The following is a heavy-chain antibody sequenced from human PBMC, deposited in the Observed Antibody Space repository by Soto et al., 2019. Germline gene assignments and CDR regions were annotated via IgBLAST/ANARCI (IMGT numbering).Heavy chain of an antibody. V-gene: IGHV4-34*01. CDR2: INHSGST. CDR3: ARYNDHRDAFAI. Sequence: SETLSLTCAVYGGSFSGYYWSGIRQPPGKGLEWIGEINHSGSTNYNPSLKSRVTISVDTSKNQFSLKLSSVTAADTAVYYCARYNDHRDAFAIPAQGTTVTVSS. J-gene: IGHJ3*02. D-gene: IGHD1-1*01. CDR1: GGSFSGYY.